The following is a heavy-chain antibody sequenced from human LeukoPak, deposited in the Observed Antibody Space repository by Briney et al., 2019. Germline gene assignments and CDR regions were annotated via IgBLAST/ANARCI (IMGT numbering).Heavy chain of an antibody. CDR3: AGYNIPYTFEF. CDR1: GGSISRSNW. Sequence: SETLSLTCAVSGGSISRSNWWSWVRQPPGKGLEWIGDILHSGDTNYNASLRSRLTISLDKSRNQFSLQQSFVTAADTAVYYCAGYNIPYTFEFWGPGTVVTVSS. D-gene: IGHD1-14*01. V-gene: IGHV4-4*02. J-gene: IGHJ4*02. CDR2: ILHSGDT.